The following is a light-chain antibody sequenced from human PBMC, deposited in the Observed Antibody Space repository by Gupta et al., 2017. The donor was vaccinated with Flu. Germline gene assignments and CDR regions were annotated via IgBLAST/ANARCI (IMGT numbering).Light chain of an antibody. Sequence: TVVPQEPPLSVSPGGTVTLTCGLSSGSVSSNSYSSWFQQTPGQTQRTLIYSKTTRSAGVPDRFSGSIRGNKAALTITGAKEDDEPDYYCILCLGSGIWVFGGGTKLTVL. CDR1: SGSVSSNSY. V-gene: IGLV8-61*01. J-gene: IGLJ3*02. CDR2: SKT. CDR3: ILCLGSGIWV.